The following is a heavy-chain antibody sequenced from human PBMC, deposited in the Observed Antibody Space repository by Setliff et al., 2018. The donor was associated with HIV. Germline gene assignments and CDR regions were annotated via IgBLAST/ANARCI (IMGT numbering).Heavy chain of an antibody. Sequence: PSETLSLTCAVSGYSISTAYYWGWIRQPPGKGLEWIGSIYYDGRTFYKPSLKSRLTISVDTSKNQFSLSLNSVTAADTAVYFCARGGAVSADFDSWGQGTLVTVSS. CDR1: GYSISTAYY. V-gene: IGHV4-38-2*01. CDR2: IYYDGRT. D-gene: IGHD3-16*01. CDR3: ARGGAVSADFDS. J-gene: IGHJ5*01.